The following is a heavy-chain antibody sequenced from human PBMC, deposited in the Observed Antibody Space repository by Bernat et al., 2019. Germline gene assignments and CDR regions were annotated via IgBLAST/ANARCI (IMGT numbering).Heavy chain of an antibody. V-gene: IGHV3-7*03. Sequence: EVQLVESGGGLVQPGGSLRLSCAASGFTFSSYWMSWVRQAPGKGLEWVANIKQDGSEKYYVDSVKGRFTISRDNAKNSLYLQMNSLRAEDTAVYYCARDDGYYDFWSGLFGFDYWGQGTLVTVSS. CDR2: IKQDGSEK. CDR3: ARDDGYYDFWSGLFGFDY. D-gene: IGHD3-3*01. CDR1: GFTFSSYW. J-gene: IGHJ4*02.